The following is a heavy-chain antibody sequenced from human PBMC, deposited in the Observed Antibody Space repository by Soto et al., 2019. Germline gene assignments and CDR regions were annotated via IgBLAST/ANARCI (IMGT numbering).Heavy chain of an antibody. D-gene: IGHD3-16*01. J-gene: IGHJ5*02. CDR1: GYNYTSHW. CDR3: ARHVPTPGEWWFDP. Sequence: GESLKISCKGSGYNYTSHWISWVRQMPGKGLEWMGRIDPSDSYTNYNPSFQGHVIMSADRSTSSAYLQWSSLKASDTAIYYCARHVPTPGEWWFDPWGQGTLVTVSS. CDR2: IDPSDSYT. V-gene: IGHV5-10-1*01.